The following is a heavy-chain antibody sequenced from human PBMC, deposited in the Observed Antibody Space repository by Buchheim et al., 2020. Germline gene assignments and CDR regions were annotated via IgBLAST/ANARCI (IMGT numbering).Heavy chain of an antibody. D-gene: IGHD2-2*01. CDR1: GGSLSGYY. CDR3: ARLLWCSYGCYHYFDY. J-gene: IGHJ4*02. Sequence: QVQLQQWGAGLLKPSETLSLTCAVYGGSLSGYYWTWIRQSPEKGLEWIGEINHSGNTNYNPSLKSRVSISIDTSKREVSLKLTSATAADTAVYHCARLLWCSYGCYHYFDYWGQGTL. V-gene: IGHV4-34*01. CDR2: INHSGNT.